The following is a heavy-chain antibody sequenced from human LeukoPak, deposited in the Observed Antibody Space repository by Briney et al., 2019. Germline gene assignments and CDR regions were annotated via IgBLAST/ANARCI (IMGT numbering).Heavy chain of an antibody. CDR3: AKGPRGYSSSWYGWYFDL. D-gene: IGHD6-13*01. V-gene: IGHV3-23*01. Sequence: SCKASGGTFSSYAMSWVRQAPGKGLEWVSAISGSGGSTYYADSVKGRFTISRDNSKNTLYLQMNSLRAEDTAVYYCAKGPRGYSSSWYGWYFDLWGRGTLVTVSS. CDR2: ISGSGGST. CDR1: GGTFSSYA. J-gene: IGHJ2*01.